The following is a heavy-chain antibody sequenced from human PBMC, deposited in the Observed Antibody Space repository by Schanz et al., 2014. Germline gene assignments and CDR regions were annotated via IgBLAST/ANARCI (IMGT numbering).Heavy chain of an antibody. D-gene: IGHD3-10*01. V-gene: IGHV3-74*02. J-gene: IGHJ5*02. CDR3: ARPALWFGDNCFDP. CDR1: GFTFSSHW. Sequence: EVQLLESGGGLAQPGGSLRLSCAASGFTFSSHWMHWVRQDPGKGLVWVARINSVGSNTDYADSVTGRFTISRDNAKNTLYLQMNTLRAEDTAVYYCARPALWFGDNCFDPWGQGTLVTVSS. CDR2: INSVGSNT.